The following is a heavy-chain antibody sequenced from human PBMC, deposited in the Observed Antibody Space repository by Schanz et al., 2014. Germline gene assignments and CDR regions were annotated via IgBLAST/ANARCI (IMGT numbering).Heavy chain of an antibody. Sequence: QLQLQESGPGLVKPSETLSLTCTVSGGSISSGESYWGWIRQSPEEGLQYIGSVYFSGTTAYSPSLKGRVTISVDTSKNQFSLMLPSVTAADTAVYFCARHGGYYDVLNSFDIWGQGTLVTVSS. D-gene: IGHD3-16*01. CDR1: GGSISSGESY. CDR2: VYFSGTT. CDR3: ARHGGYYDVLNSFDI. V-gene: IGHV4-39*01. J-gene: IGHJ5*02.